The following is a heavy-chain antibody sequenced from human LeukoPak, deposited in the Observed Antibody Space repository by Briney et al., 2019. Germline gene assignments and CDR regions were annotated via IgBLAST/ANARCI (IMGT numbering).Heavy chain of an antibody. Sequence: PPGGSLRLSCAASGFTFSGSAMHWVRQASGKGLEWVGRIRSKANSYATAYAASVKGRFTISRDDSKNTAYLQMSSLKTEDTAVYYCTRRSVDYGDYVWEHWGQGTLVTVSS. J-gene: IGHJ4*02. CDR1: GFTFSGSA. CDR2: IRSKANSYAT. CDR3: TRRSVDYGDYVWEH. D-gene: IGHD4-17*01. V-gene: IGHV3-73*01.